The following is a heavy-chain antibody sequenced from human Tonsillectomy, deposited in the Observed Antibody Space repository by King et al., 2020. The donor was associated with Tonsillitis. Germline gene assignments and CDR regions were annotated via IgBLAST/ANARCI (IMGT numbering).Heavy chain of an antibody. CDR1: GGPFSDYY. V-gene: IGHV4-34*01. J-gene: IGHJ4*02. CDR2: INHRGNT. CDR3: ARVSGSYGGGFDS. D-gene: IGHD1-26*01. Sequence: VQLQQWGAGLLKPSDTLSLTCAVYGGPFSDYYWSWIRQPPGKGLEWIGQINHRGNTNYNPSLKSRVTMSVDTSKNQVSVRLGSVTAADTAVYYCARVSGSYGGGFDSWGQGTLVTVSS.